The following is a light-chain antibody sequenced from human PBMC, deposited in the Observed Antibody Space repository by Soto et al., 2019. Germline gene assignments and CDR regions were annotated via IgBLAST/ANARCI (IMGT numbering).Light chain of an antibody. Sequence: QSVLTQPASVSGSPGQSITISCTGTSSDVGGYNYVSWYQHYPGKAPKLMICEVSNRPSGVSNRFSGSKSGNTASLTISGLQAEDEADYYCQSYDSSLSGDVFGTGTKGTVL. CDR1: SSDVGGYNY. V-gene: IGLV2-14*01. CDR3: QSYDSSLSGDV. J-gene: IGLJ1*01. CDR2: EVS.